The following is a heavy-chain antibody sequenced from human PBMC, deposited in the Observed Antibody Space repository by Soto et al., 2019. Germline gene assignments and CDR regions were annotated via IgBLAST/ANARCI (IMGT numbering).Heavy chain of an antibody. CDR3: ARSYDSSGYYYAFDI. CDR2: INPSGGST. D-gene: IGHD3-22*01. Sequence: GKVSCKASGYTFTSYYMHWVRQAPGQGLEWMGIINPSGGSTSYAQKFQGRVTMTRDTSTSTVYMELSSLRSEDTAVYYCARSYDSSGYYYAFDIWGQGTMVTVSS. CDR1: GYTFTSYY. J-gene: IGHJ3*02. V-gene: IGHV1-46*01.